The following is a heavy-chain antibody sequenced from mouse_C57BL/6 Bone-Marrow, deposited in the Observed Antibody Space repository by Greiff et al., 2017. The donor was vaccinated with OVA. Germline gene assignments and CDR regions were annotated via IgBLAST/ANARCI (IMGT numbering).Heavy chain of an antibody. CDR2: ILPGSGST. D-gene: IGHD1-1*01. CDR1: GYTFTGYW. V-gene: IGHV1-9*01. CDR3: ARRELLYYGSSWYFDV. J-gene: IGHJ1*03. Sequence: QVQLQQSGAELMKPGASVKLSCKATGYTFTGYWIEWVKQRPGHGLEWIGEILPGSGSTNYNEKFKGKATFTADTSSNTAYMQLSSLTTEDSAIYYCARRELLYYGSSWYFDVWGTGTTVTVSS.